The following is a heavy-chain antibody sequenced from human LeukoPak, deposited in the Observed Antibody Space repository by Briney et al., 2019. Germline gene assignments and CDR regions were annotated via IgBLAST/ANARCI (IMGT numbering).Heavy chain of an antibody. D-gene: IGHD3-10*01. J-gene: IGHJ5*02. CDR3: AGGPASAVGQNWFDP. CDR2: ISAYNGNT. Sequence: GASVKVSCKPSVYTFTSYGISWVRQAPGQGREWVGWISAYNGNTNYAQKLQGRVTMTTDTSPSTAYMELRSLRSDGTAVYYCAGGPASAVGQNWFDPWGQGTLVTVSS. V-gene: IGHV1-18*01. CDR1: VYTFTSYG.